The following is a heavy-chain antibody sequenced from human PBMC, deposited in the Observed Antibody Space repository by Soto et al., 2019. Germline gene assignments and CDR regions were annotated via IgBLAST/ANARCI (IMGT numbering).Heavy chain of an antibody. CDR1: GGTFSSYA. D-gene: IGHD1-7*01. Sequence: SVKVSCKASGGTFSSYAISWVRQAPGQGLEWMGGIIPIFGTANYAQKFQGRVTITADESTSTAYMELSSLRSEDTAVYYCARDLAGTIGHWFDPWGQGTLVTVSS. CDR2: IIPIFGTA. CDR3: ARDLAGTIGHWFDP. J-gene: IGHJ5*02. V-gene: IGHV1-69*13.